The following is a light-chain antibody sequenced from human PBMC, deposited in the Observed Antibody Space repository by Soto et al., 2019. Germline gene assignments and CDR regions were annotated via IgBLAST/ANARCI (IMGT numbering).Light chain of an antibody. CDR3: QQSYSTPWT. CDR1: QSISSY. Sequence: DIQMTQSPSSLSASVGDRVTITCRASQSISSYLNWYQQKPGKAPKLPIYAASSLQSGVPSRFSGSGSGTDFTLTISSLQPEDFATYYWQQSYSTPWTFGQGTTVEIK. CDR2: AAS. V-gene: IGKV1-39*01. J-gene: IGKJ1*01.